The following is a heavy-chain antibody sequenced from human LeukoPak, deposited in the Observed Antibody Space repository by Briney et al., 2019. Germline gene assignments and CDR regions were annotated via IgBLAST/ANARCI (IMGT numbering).Heavy chain of an antibody. CDR3: ARGPYSSNWYVDY. Sequence: GGSLRLSCAASGFTLSRYEMNWVRLAPGKGLEWISYISRTGNSIYYADSVKGRFTISRDSAKNSLYLQMNSLRAEDTAVYYCARGPYSSNWYVDYWGQGTLVTVAS. CDR2: ISRTGNSI. V-gene: IGHV3-48*03. J-gene: IGHJ4*02. D-gene: IGHD6-13*01. CDR1: GFTLSRYE.